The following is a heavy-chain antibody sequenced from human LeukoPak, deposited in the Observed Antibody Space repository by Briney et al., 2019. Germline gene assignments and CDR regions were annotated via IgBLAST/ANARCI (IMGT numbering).Heavy chain of an antibody. Sequence: ASVKVSCQTSGYTYTAFYLHWVRQAPGQGLEWMGWINPYNGTTNFARRLWGGVAYTLETSISTPSLAVSSLRSDDTPVFDCVRGGESRTDLVGQGGEGTLVTVSS. CDR2: INPYNGTT. V-gene: IGHV1-2*07. CDR1: GYTYTAFY. D-gene: IGHD2-21*01. CDR3: VRGGESRTDLVGQ. J-gene: IGHJ4*02.